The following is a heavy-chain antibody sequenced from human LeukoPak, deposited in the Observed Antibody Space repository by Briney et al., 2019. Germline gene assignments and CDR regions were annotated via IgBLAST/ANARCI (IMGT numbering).Heavy chain of an antibody. CDR1: GGSISSGNW. J-gene: IGHJ5*02. D-gene: IGHD2-2*01. Sequence: KPSGTLSLTCTVSGGSISSGNWWGWVRQPPGKGLGWIGHIYHSGSTNYNPSLKSRVTISVDKSKNQFSLKLSSVTAADTAVYYCARDKVPAASGWFDPWGQGTLVTVSS. CDR3: ARDKVPAASGWFDP. CDR2: IYHSGST. V-gene: IGHV4-4*02.